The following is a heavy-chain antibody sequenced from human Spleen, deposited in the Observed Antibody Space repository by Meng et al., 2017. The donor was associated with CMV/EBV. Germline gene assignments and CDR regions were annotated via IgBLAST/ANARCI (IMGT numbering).Heavy chain of an antibody. CDR1: GGSFSGYF. CDR2: INDSGTT. D-gene: IGHD3-22*01. Sequence: GSLRLSCAVYGGSFSGYFWSWIRQSPGKGLEWIGEINDSGTTNYNPSLKSRVTMSVDTSKNQSSLKLSSVTAADTAVYYCARAGSYYYDSSGYYAYWGQGALVTVSS. V-gene: IGHV4-34*01. J-gene: IGHJ4*02. CDR3: ARAGSYYYDSSGYYAY.